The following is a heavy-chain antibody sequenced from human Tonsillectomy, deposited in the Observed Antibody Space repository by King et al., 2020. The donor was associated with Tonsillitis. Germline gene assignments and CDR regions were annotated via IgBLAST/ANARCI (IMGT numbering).Heavy chain of an antibody. CDR1: GFTVSSNY. CDR2: IYSGGST. D-gene: IGHD1-1*01. CDR3: ARVWVTQDWNHVDYYYGMDV. J-gene: IGHJ6*02. Sequence: DVQLVESGGRLVQPGRSLRLSCAASGFTVSSNYMSWVRQAPGKGLEWVSVIYSGGSTYYADSVKGRFTISRHNSKNTLYLQMNSLRAEDTAVYYCARVWVTQDWNHVDYYYGMDVWGQGTTVTVSS. V-gene: IGHV3-53*04.